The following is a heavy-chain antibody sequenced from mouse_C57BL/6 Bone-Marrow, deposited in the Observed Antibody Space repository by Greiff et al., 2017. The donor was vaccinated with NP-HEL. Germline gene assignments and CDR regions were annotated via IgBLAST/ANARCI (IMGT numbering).Heavy chain of an antibody. J-gene: IGHJ1*03. V-gene: IGHV1-19*01. CDR1: GYTFTDYY. Sequence: VQLQQSGPVLVKPGASVKMSCKASGYTFTDYYMNWVKQSHGKSLEWIGVINPYNGGTSYNQKFKGKATLTVDKSSSTAYMELNSLTSEDSAVYYCARGGYYWYFDVWGTGTTVTASS. D-gene: IGHD2-2*01. CDR3: ARGGYYWYFDV. CDR2: INPYNGGT.